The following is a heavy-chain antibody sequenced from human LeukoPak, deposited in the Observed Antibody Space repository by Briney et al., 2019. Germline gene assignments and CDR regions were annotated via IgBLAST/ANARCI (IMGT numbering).Heavy chain of an antibody. D-gene: IGHD2-2*01. J-gene: IGHJ3*02. V-gene: IGHV1-2*04. CDR1: GYTFTGYY. CDR3: ARCGYCSSTSCSRGAFDI. Sequence: ASVKVSYKASGYTFTGYYMHWVRQAPGQGGEWMGWINPNSGGTNYAQKFQGWVTMTRDTSISTAYMELSRLRSDDTAVYYCARCGYCSSTSCSRGAFDIWGQGTMVTVSS. CDR2: INPNSGGT.